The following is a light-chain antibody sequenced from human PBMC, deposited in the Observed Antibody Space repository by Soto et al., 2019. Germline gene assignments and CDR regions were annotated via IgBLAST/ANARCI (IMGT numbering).Light chain of an antibody. V-gene: IGLV2-14*01. J-gene: IGLJ1*01. CDR2: DVS. Sequence: QSALTQPASVSGSPGQSITISCTGTSSDVGGYIYVSWYQQHPGKAPKLLMYDVSNRPSGVSNRFSGSKSGNTASLTISGLQAEDEADYYCNSYRGTSTPCVFGTGTKVTVL. CDR1: SSDVGGYIY. CDR3: NSYRGTSTPCV.